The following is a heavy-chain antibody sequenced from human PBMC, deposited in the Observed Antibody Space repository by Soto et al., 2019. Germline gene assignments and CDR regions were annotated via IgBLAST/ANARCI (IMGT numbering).Heavy chain of an antibody. CDR3: GRGYGSFFAF. Sequence: SETLSLTCTVYGGTFSGYYWTWIRQPTGTGLEWIGEVNHSGSTNYNPSLKSRVTISVDTSKNQFSLKLSSVTAADTAVYYCGRGYGSFFAFWGKGTLVPVSP. V-gene: IGHV4-34*01. CDR2: VNHSGST. CDR1: GGTFSGYY. D-gene: IGHD3-10*01. J-gene: IGHJ4*02.